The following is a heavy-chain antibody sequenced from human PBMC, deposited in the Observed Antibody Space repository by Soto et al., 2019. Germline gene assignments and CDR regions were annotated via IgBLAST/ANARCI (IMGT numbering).Heavy chain of an antibody. CDR1: GFTFSSYA. Sequence: EVQLLESGGGLVQPGGSLTLSCATSGFTFSSYAMVWVRQAAEKGLEWVASISNNGDTAYYADSVKGRFTISRGNSEXXLYLQMNGLRAYDATFYFCAKSRVFIGAIVTLLDSWGQGTQVTVSS. J-gene: IGHJ4*02. CDR2: ISNNGDTA. V-gene: IGHV3-23*01. D-gene: IGHD3-16*02. CDR3: AKSRVFIGAIVTLLDS.